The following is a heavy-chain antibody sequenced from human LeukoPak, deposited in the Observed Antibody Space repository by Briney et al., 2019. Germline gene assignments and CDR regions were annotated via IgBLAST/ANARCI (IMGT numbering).Heavy chain of an antibody. CDR2: IYYSGST. Sequence: PSETLSLTCTVSGGSISSSSYYWGWIRQPPGKWVEWIGSIYYSGSTYYSPSLKSRVTISVDTSKNQFSLKLSSVTAADTAVYYCALASAGPTDYWGQGTLITVSS. CDR3: ALASAGPTDY. J-gene: IGHJ4*02. V-gene: IGHV4-39*01. CDR1: GGSISSSSYY. D-gene: IGHD6-13*01.